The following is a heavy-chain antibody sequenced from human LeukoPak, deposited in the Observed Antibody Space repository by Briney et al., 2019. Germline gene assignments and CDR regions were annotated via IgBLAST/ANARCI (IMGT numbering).Heavy chain of an antibody. J-gene: IGHJ5*02. CDR2: ISSGKGNT. V-gene: IGHV1-3*01. Sequence: ASVKVSCKASGYTFSSYALNWVRQAPGQRLEWMGWISSGKGNTKYSQKLQGRVTITRDTSASTAYMELSSLRSEDTAVHYCARAIDAAWFDPWGQGTLVTVSS. CDR3: ARAIDAAWFDP. CDR1: GYTFSSYA.